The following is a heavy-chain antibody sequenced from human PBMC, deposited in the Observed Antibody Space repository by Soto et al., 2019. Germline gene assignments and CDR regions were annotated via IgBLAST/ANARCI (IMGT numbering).Heavy chain of an antibody. Sequence: PSETLSLTCAVYGGSFSGYYGSWIRQPPGKGLEWIGEINHSGSTNYNPSLKSRVTISVDTSKNQFSLKLSSVTAADTAVYYCARGRNIVATKTFDYWGQGTLVTVSS. V-gene: IGHV4-34*01. J-gene: IGHJ4*02. D-gene: IGHD5-12*01. CDR3: ARGRNIVATKTFDY. CDR1: GGSFSGYY. CDR2: INHSGST.